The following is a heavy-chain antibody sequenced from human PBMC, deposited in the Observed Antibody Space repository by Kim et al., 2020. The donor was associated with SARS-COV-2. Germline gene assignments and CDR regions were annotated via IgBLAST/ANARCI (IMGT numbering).Heavy chain of an antibody. CDR2: IYYSGST. D-gene: IGHD3-22*01. CDR1: GGSISSYY. V-gene: IGHV4-59*01. J-gene: IGHJ4*02. CDR3: ARGGSYDSSGPILFS. Sequence: SETLSLTCTVSGGSISSYYWSWIRQPPGKGLEWIGYIYYSGSTNYNPSLKSRVTISVDTSKNQFSLKLSSVTAADTAVYYCARGGSYDSSGPILFSWGQGTLFTVAS.